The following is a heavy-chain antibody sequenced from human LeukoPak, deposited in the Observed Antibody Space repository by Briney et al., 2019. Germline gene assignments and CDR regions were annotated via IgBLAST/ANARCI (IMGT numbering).Heavy chain of an antibody. J-gene: IGHJ5*02. V-gene: IGHV3-74*01. D-gene: IGHD4-17*01. CDR3: ARGVTHDYGDYGLNWFDP. CDR1: GFRFDEYD. CDR2: INSDGSRT. Sequence: PGGSLRLSCGASGFRFDEYDMHWVRQAPGKGLEWVSRINSDGSRTNYADSVKGRFTISRDNAKNTLYLRMNSLRAEDTAVYFCARGVTHDYGDYGLNWFDPWGQGTLVTVSS.